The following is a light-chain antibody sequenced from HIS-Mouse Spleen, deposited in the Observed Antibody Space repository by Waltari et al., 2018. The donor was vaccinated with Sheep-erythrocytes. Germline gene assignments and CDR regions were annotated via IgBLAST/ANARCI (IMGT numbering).Light chain of an antibody. J-gene: IGLJ2*01. V-gene: IGLV4-69*01. CDR1: SGHSSYA. Sequence: QLVLTQSPSASASLGASVKLTCTLSSGHSSYAIAWHQQQPEKGPRYLMKLNSDGSHSKGDGIPERFSGSKSGNTATLTISGTQAMDEADYYCQAWDSSTAVFGGGTKLTVL. CDR2: LNSDGSH. CDR3: QAWDSSTAV.